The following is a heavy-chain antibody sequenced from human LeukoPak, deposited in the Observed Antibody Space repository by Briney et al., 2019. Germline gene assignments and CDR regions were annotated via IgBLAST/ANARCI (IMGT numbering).Heavy chain of an antibody. CDR3: ARAITMVRGVKGPYYMDV. Sequence: GGTLRLSCAASGFTFSSYDMSWVRQAPGKGLEWVSAISGGGGNTYYADSVKGRFTISRDNSKNTLYLQVNSLRAEDTAVYYCARAITMVRGVKGPYYMDVWGKGTTVTVSS. D-gene: IGHD3-10*01. V-gene: IGHV3-23*01. CDR1: GFTFSSYD. CDR2: ISGGGGNT. J-gene: IGHJ6*03.